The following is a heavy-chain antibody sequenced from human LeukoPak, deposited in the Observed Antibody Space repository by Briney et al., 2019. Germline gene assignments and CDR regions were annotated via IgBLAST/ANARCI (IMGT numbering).Heavy chain of an antibody. V-gene: IGHV3-66*03. CDR2: ISSSGNT. CDR3: ARDWNGDYCFED. CDR1: GFTVSSNY. D-gene: IGHD4-17*01. Sequence: GGSLRLSCAASGFTVSSNYMSWVRQAPGKGLEWVSVISSSGNTYYADSVKGRFTISRDNSKNTLYLQMNNLRADDMAVYHCARDWNGDYCFEDWGQGTLVTVSP. J-gene: IGHJ4*02.